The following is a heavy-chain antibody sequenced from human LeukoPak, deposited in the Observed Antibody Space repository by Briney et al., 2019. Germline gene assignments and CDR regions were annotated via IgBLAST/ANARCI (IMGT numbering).Heavy chain of an antibody. Sequence: ASVKVSCKASGYTFTTYGISWVRQAPGQGLEWMGWISAYNGNTNYAQKLQGRVTMTTDTSTSTAYMELRSLRSDDAAVYYCARTTVTTSDDAFDIWGQGTMVTVSS. CDR2: ISAYNGNT. D-gene: IGHD4-17*01. CDR1: GYTFTTYG. J-gene: IGHJ3*02. V-gene: IGHV1-18*01. CDR3: ARTTVTTSDDAFDI.